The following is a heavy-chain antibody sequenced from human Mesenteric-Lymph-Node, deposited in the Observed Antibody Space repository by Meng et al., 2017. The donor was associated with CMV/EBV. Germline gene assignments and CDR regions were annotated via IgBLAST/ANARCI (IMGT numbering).Heavy chain of an antibody. Sequence: SQTLSLTCGVDGVSFSGYFWSWIRQFPGKGLEWIGEIKHSGNTNYNPSLKSRVTISVDTSKNQFSLKLSSVTAADTAVYYCARGRWESSSTSSLDYWGQGTLVTVSS. CDR1: GVSFSGYF. V-gene: IGHV4-34*01. CDR2: IKHSGNT. CDR3: ARGRWESSSTSSLDY. D-gene: IGHD2-2*01. J-gene: IGHJ4*02.